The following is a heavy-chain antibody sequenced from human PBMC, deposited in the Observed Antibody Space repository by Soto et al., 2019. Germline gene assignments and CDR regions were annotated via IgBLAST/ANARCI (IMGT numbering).Heavy chain of an antibody. CDR3: ARDDLGYCSSTSCYGRHWFDP. J-gene: IGHJ5*02. CDR1: GYTFTSYG. CDR2: ISAYNGNT. V-gene: IGHV1-18*04. Sequence: QVQLVQSGAEVKKPGASVKVSCKASGYTFTSYGISWVRQAPGQGLEWMGWISAYNGNTNYAQKRQGRVTMTTDTSTITADMELRSLRSDDTAVYYCARDDLGYCSSTSCYGRHWFDPWGQGTLVTVSS. D-gene: IGHD2-2*01.